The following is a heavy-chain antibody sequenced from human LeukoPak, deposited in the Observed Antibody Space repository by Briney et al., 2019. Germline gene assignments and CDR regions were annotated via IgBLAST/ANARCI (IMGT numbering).Heavy chain of an antibody. Sequence: SQTLSLTCTVSGGSISSSSYYWGWIRQPPGKGLEWIGSIYYSGSTYYNPSLKSRVTISVDTSKNQFSLKLSSVTAADTAVYYCARQPSEDIVVVVAAGWFDPWGQGTLVTVSS. D-gene: IGHD2-15*01. CDR2: IYYSGST. J-gene: IGHJ5*02. CDR1: GGSISSSSYY. CDR3: ARQPSEDIVVVVAAGWFDP. V-gene: IGHV4-39*01.